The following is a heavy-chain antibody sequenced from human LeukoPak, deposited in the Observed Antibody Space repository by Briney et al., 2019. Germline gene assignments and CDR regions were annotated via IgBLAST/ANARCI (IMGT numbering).Heavy chain of an antibody. V-gene: IGHV3-48*03. J-gene: IGHJ3*02. CDR2: ISSSGSTI. CDR3: ARDAYSGSYENDAFDI. CDR1: GFTFSSYE. D-gene: IGHD1-26*01. Sequence: GGSLRLSCAASGFTFSSYEMNWVRQAPGKGLEWVSYISSSGSTIYYADSVKGRFTISRDNAKNSLYLQMNSLRAEDTAVYYCARDAYSGSYENDAFDIWGQGTMVTVSS.